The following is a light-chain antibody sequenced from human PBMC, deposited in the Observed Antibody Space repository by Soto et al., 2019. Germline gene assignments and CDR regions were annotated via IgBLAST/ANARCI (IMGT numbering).Light chain of an antibody. V-gene: IGLV1-47*02. CDR2: LNT. CDR3: AAWDDSLSGFHV. Sequence: QSVLTQPPSASGTPGQRVIISCSGGSSNIGRNPVNWYQKFPGTAPKLLISLNTQRPSGVPDRFSGSKSGTSASLAISGLRSEDEADYFCAAWDDSLSGFHVFGTGTKVTVL. CDR1: SSNIGRNP. J-gene: IGLJ1*01.